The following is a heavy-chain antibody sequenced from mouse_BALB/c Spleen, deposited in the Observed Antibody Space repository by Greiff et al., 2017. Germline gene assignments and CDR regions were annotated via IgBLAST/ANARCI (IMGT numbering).Heavy chain of an antibody. CDR2: IYPYNGGT. CDR3: TKLYSYDRDWFAY. Sequence: EVQLQQSGPELVKPGASVKISCTASGYTFTDYTMYWVKQSHGKSLEWIGYIYPYNGGTGYNQKFKSKATLTVDNSSSTAYMELRSLTSEDSAVYYCTKLYSYDRDWFAYWGQGTLVTVSA. CDR1: GYTFTDYT. D-gene: IGHD2-12*01. V-gene: IGHV1S29*02. J-gene: IGHJ3*01.